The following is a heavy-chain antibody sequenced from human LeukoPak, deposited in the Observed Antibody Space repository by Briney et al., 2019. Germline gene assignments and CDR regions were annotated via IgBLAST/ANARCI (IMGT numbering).Heavy chain of an antibody. CDR3: ARDHTVGTGGY. CDR2: INHSGST. D-gene: IGHD2-21*02. V-gene: IGHV4-34*01. CDR1: GGSFSGYY. J-gene: IGHJ4*02. Sequence: SETLSLTCAVYGGSFSGYYWSWIRQPPGKGLEWIGEINHSGSTNYNPSLKSRVTISVDTSKNQFSLKLSSVTAADTAVYYCARDHTVGTGGYWGQGTLVTVSS.